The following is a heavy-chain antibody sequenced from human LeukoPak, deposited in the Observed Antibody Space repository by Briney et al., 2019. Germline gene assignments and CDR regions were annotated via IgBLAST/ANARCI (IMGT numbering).Heavy chain of an antibody. CDR2: ISAYNGDT. D-gene: IGHD5-12*01. CDR1: GYTFRNYG. Sequence: GASVKVSCKASGYTFRNYGITWVRQAPGQGLEWMGWISAYNGDTHYAQNLQGRVTMTTDTSTSTAYMELRSLRSDGTAVYYCARDPTNTSGYYAYFDYWGQGTLVTVSS. J-gene: IGHJ4*02. CDR3: ARDPTNTSGYYAYFDY. V-gene: IGHV1-18*01.